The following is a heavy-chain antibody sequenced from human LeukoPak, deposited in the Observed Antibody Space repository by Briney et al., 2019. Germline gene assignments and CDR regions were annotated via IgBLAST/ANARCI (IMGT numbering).Heavy chain of an antibody. J-gene: IGHJ4*02. D-gene: IGHD4-11*01. CDR2: IYYSGST. Sequence: SETLSLTCTVSGGSISSSSYYWGWIRQPPGQGLEWIGSIYYSGSTYYNPSLKSRVTISVDTSKNQFSLKLSSVTAADTAVYYCARGIQYYFDYWGQGTLVTVSS. CDR3: ARGIQYYFDY. V-gene: IGHV4-39*07. CDR1: GGSISSSSYY.